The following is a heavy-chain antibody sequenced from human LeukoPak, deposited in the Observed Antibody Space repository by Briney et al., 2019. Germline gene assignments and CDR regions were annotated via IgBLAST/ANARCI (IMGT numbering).Heavy chain of an antibody. J-gene: IGHJ4*02. V-gene: IGHV1-3*01. CDR3: AMSVEMPPIPSFDY. CDR2: VSAANNT. CDR1: GYIFTPHH. D-gene: IGHD5-24*01. Sequence: GASVKVSCKTSGYIFTPHHIHWMRQAPGQGLELLGWVSAANNTEYSQKFQGRVVITRDASATTSYLELNSLRSEDTAVYYCAMSVEMPPIPSFDYWGQGTLVTVSS.